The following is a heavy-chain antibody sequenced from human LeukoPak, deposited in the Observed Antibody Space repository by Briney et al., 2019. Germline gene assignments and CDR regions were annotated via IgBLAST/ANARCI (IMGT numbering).Heavy chain of an antibody. CDR1: GGSISSGDYY. CDR3: ARVGGPGDYYYYMDV. D-gene: IGHD3-10*01. V-gene: IGHV4-61*02. J-gene: IGHJ6*03. Sequence: SETLSLTCTVSGGSISSGDYYWSWIRQPAGKGLEWIGRIYTSGSTNYNPSLKSRVTISVDTSKNQFSLKLSSVTAADTAVYYCARVGGPGDYYYYMDVWGKGTTVTVSS. CDR2: IYTSGST.